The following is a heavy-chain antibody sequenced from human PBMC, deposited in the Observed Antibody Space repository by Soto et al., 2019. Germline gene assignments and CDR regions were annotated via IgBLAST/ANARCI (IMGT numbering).Heavy chain of an antibody. J-gene: IGHJ4*02. CDR3: GGDPSYYGSGSYYDFTQ. V-gene: IGHV3-21*01. D-gene: IGHD3-10*01. CDR2: ISGTSDYI. Sequence: EVHLVESGGGLVEPGESLRLSCAASGFTFSSSSMNWVRQTPEKGLEWVSSISGTSDYIDYADSVKGRFTISRNNAKNSLSLHMNSLRVEDTAVYYCGGDPSYYGSGSYYDFTQWGQGVLVTVSS. CDR1: GFTFSSSS.